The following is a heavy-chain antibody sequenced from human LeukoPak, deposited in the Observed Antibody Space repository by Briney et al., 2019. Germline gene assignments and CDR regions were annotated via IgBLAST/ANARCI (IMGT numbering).Heavy chain of an antibody. V-gene: IGHV4-30-4*01. D-gene: IGHD4-17*01. Sequence: ASQTLSLTCTVSGGSISSGDYCWSWIRQPPGKGLEWIGYIYYSGSTYYNPSLKSRVTISVDTSKNQLSLKLSSVTAADTAVYYCARDYDYGAFDYWGQGTLVTVSS. CDR3: ARDYDYGAFDY. J-gene: IGHJ4*02. CDR1: GGSISSGDYC. CDR2: IYYSGST.